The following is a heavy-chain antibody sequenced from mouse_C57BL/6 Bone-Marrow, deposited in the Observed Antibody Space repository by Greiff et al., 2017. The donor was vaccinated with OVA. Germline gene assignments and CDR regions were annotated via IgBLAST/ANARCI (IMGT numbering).Heavy chain of an antibody. CDR3: ARRGHYYGSSSYFDY. D-gene: IGHD1-1*01. J-gene: IGHJ2*01. CDR1: GYTFTSYG. V-gene: IGHV1-81*01. Sequence: QVQLKQSGAELARPGASVKLSFQASGYTFTSYGISWVKQRTGQGLEWIGEIYPRSGNTYYNEKFKGKATLTADKSSSTAYMELRSLTSEDSAVYFCARRGHYYGSSSYFDYWGQGTTLTVSS. CDR2: IYPRSGNT.